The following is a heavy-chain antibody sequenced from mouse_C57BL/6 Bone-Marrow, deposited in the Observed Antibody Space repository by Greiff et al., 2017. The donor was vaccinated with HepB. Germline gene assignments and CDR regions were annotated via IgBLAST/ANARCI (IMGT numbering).Heavy chain of an antibody. Sequence: VQLQQSGTVLARPGASVKMSCKTSGYTFTSYWMHWVKQRPGQGLEWIGAIYHGNSDTSYNQKFKGKAKLTAVTSASPAYMELSSLTNEDSAVYYCAPIPTVVATDLDYWGQGTTLTVSS. CDR1: GYTFTSYW. CDR2: IYHGNSDT. CDR3: APIPTVVATDLDY. D-gene: IGHD1-1*01. J-gene: IGHJ2*01. V-gene: IGHV1-5*01.